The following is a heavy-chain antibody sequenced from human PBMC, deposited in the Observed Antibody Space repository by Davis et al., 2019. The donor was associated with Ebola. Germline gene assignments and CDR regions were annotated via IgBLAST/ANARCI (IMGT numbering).Heavy chain of an antibody. V-gene: IGHV1-3*01. CDR3: ARRIAAAGNRYYFDY. Sequence: KFQGRVTITRDTSASTAYMELSSLRSEDTAVYYCARRIAAAGNRYYFDYWGQGTLVTVSS. D-gene: IGHD6-13*01. J-gene: IGHJ4*02.